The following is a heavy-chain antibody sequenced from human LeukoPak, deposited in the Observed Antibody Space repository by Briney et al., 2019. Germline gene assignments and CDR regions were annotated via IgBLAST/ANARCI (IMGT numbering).Heavy chain of an antibody. Sequence: GGSLRLSCAASGIIFSNYWMHWVRQAPGKGLVWVSRINRDGSSTSYAGSVKGRFTTSRDNSKNTLYLQMNSLRAEDTAVYYCAKDRRLAAFDYGGQGTLVTVSS. CDR2: INRDGSST. J-gene: IGHJ4*02. CDR3: AKDRRLAAFDY. D-gene: IGHD6-25*01. V-gene: IGHV3-74*01. CDR1: GIIFSNYW.